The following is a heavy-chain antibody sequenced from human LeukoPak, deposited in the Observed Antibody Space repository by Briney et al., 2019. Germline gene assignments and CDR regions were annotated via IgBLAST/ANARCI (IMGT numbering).Heavy chain of an antibody. V-gene: IGHV4-34*01. CDR2: INHSGST. CDR3: ARGVPGNYYYFDY. D-gene: IGHD4-11*01. Sequence: SETLSLTCAVYGGSFSGYYWSWIRQPPGKGLEWIGEINHSGSTNYNPSLESRVTISVDMSKNQFSLKLSSVTAADTAVYYCARGVPGNYYYFDYWGQGTLVTVSS. CDR1: GGSFSGYY. J-gene: IGHJ4*02.